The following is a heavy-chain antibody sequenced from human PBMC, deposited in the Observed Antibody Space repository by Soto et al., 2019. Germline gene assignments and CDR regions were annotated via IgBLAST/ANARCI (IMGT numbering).Heavy chain of an antibody. J-gene: IGHJ4*02. CDR2: IYYSGST. D-gene: IGHD2-21*01. V-gene: IGHV4-59*01. CDR3: ARGLGDGYNYYFDY. Sequence: SSETLSLTCTVSGGSISSYYWSWIRQPPGKGLEWIGYIYYSGSTNYNPSLKSRVTISVDTSKNQFSLKLSSVTAADTAVYYCARGLGDGYNYYFDYWGQGTLVTVSS. CDR1: GGSISSYY.